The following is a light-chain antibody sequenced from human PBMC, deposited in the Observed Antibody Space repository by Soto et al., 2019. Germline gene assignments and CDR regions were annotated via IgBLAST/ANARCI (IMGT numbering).Light chain of an antibody. CDR1: LSISNY. CDR3: QQSYSTPS. CDR2: AAS. Sequence: DIQMTQSPSSLSASVGDRVTITCRTRLSISNYLNWYQQKPGKAPRLLIYAASSLQRGVPSRFSGSGSGTEFTLTITSLQPEDFATYYCQQSYSTPSFGGGTRVEIK. V-gene: IGKV1-39*01. J-gene: IGKJ4*01.